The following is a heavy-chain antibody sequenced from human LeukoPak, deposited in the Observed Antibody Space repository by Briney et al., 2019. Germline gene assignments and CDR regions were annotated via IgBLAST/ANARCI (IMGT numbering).Heavy chain of an antibody. CDR1: GFTFSSYG. CDR2: INSDGSTT. Sequence: GGSLRLSCAASGFTFSSYGMHWVRQGPGKGLVWVSRINSDGSTTNYADSVKGRFTISRDNAKNTLYLQMNSLRAEDTAVYYCVRVDGGHWGQGTLVTVSS. CDR3: VRVDGGH. J-gene: IGHJ4*02. V-gene: IGHV3-74*01. D-gene: IGHD3-16*01.